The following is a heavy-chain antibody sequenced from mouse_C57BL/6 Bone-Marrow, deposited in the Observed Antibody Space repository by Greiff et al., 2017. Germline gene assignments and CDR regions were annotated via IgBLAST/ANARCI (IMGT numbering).Heavy chain of an antibody. CDR3: AKEGDYYGSKAWFAY. D-gene: IGHD1-1*01. J-gene: IGHJ3*01. V-gene: IGHV1-64*01. CDR1: GYTFTSYW. CDR2: IHPNSGST. Sequence: QVQLQQPGAELVKPGASVKLSCKASGYTFTSYWMHWVKQRPGQGLEWIGMIHPNSGSTNYNEKFMSKATLTVDKSSSTAYMQLSSLTSEDSAVYYCAKEGDYYGSKAWFAYWGQGTLVTVSA.